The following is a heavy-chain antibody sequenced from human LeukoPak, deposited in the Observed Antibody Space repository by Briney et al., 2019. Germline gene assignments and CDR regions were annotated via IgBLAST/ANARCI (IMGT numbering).Heavy chain of an antibody. D-gene: IGHD1-26*01. Sequence: GRSLRLSCAASGFTFDDYAMHWVRQAPGKGLEWVSGIRWNSGSIGYADSVKGRFTISRDNAKNSLYLQMNSLRAEDTALYYCAKDPLSGSYRGGWFDPWGQGTLVTVSS. CDR3: AKDPLSGSYRGGWFDP. CDR1: GFTFDDYA. J-gene: IGHJ5*02. V-gene: IGHV3-9*01. CDR2: IRWNSGSI.